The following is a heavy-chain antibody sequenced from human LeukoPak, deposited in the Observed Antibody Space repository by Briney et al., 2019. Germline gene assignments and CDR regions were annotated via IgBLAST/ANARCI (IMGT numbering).Heavy chain of an antibody. Sequence: PGGSLRLSCAASGFTLSSYWMSWVREAPGKGVEWVANIKQDGSEKYYVDSVKGRFTISRDNAKNSLYLQMNSLRAEDTAVYYCARGAVAGTWDYYYYGMDVWGQGTTVTVSS. CDR3: ARGAVAGTWDYYYYGMDV. V-gene: IGHV3-7*03. CDR1: GFTLSSYW. D-gene: IGHD6-19*01. CDR2: IKQDGSEK. J-gene: IGHJ6*02.